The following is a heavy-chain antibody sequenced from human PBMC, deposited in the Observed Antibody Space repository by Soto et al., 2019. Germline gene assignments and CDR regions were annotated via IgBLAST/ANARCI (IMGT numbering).Heavy chain of an antibody. CDR2: INAGDGDT. Sequence: ASVKVSCKASGYTITCCAMHWVRQAPGQRPEWMGWINAGDGDTKYSQKLQGRVTMTTDTSTSTAYMELRSLRSDDTAVYYCARMLGYSYDLNWFDPWGQGTLVTVSS. CDR3: ARMLGYSYDLNWFDP. V-gene: IGHV1-3*01. CDR1: GYTITCCA. J-gene: IGHJ5*02. D-gene: IGHD5-18*01.